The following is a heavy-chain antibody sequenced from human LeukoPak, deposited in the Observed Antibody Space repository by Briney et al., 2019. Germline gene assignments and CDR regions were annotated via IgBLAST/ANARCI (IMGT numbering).Heavy chain of an antibody. D-gene: IGHD3-22*01. J-gene: IGHJ4*02. CDR2: IYYSGST. V-gene: IGHV4-30-4*08. CDR3: ARGYYYDSSGLDY. Sequence: SLTLTLTCTVSGGSISSGDYYWSWIRQPPGKGLEWIGYIYYSGSTYYNPSLKSRVTISVDTSKNQFSLKLSSVTAADTAVYYCARGYYYDSSGLDYWGQGTLVTVSS. CDR1: GGSISSGDYY.